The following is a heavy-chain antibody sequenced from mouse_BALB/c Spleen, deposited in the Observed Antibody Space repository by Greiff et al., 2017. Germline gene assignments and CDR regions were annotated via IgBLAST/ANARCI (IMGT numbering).Heavy chain of an antibody. Sequence: VQLVESGPGLVAPSQSLSITCTVSGFSLTSYGVHWVRQPPGKGLEWLGVIWAGGSTNYNSALMSRLSISKDNSKSQVFLKMNSLQTDDTARYYCARESFYAMDYWGQGTSVTVSS. J-gene: IGHJ4*01. CDR3: ARESFYAMDY. CDR1: GFSLTSYG. V-gene: IGHV2-9*02. CDR2: IWAGGST.